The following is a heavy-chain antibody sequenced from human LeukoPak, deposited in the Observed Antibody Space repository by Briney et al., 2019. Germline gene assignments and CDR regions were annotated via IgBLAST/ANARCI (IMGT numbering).Heavy chain of an antibody. Sequence: GGSLRLSCAASGFTFSSYWMHWVRQAPGKGLVWVSRINSDGSSTSYADSVKGRFTISRDNSKNTLYLQMNSLRAEDTAVYYCASGGAHYYDSRPLDYWGQGTLVTVSP. D-gene: IGHD3-22*01. CDR2: INSDGSST. J-gene: IGHJ4*02. V-gene: IGHV3-74*01. CDR3: ASGGAHYYDSRPLDY. CDR1: GFTFSSYW.